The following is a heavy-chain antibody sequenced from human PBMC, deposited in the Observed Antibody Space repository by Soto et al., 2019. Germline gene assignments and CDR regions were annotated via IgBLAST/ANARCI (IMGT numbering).Heavy chain of an antibody. Sequence: PSETLSLTCTVSGGSISSYYWSWIRQPPGKGLEWIGYIYYSGSTNYNPSLKSRVTISVDTSKNQFSLKLSSVTAADTAVYYCARDKYCSSTSCYGAWFDPWGQGTLVTVS. V-gene: IGHV4-59*01. CDR1: GGSISSYY. CDR3: ARDKYCSSTSCYGAWFDP. D-gene: IGHD2-2*01. CDR2: IYYSGST. J-gene: IGHJ5*02.